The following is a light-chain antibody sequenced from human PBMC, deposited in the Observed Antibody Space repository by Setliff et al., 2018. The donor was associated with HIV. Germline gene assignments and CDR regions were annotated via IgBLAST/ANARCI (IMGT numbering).Light chain of an antibody. V-gene: IGKV1-39*01. CDR2: AAS. Sequence: DIQMTQSPSSLSASVGDRVSITCRASQTISSYLNWYQQKPGKAPKLLIYAASNLQSGVPSRFSGSGSGTDFTLIISSLQPEDFATYYCQQSYGTPRTFGGGTKVDIK. J-gene: IGKJ4*01. CDR1: QTISSY. CDR3: QQSYGTPRT.